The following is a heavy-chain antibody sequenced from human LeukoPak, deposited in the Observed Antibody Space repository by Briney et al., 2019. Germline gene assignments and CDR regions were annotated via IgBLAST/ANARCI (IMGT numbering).Heavy chain of an antibody. J-gene: IGHJ4*02. V-gene: IGHV4-34*01. Sequence: SETLSLTCAVYGGSFSGYYWSWIRQPPGKGLEGIGEINHSGSTSYNPSLKSRVTISVDTSKNQFSLKLGSVTAADTAVYYCARALAGETMSAGTGRGIDYWGQGTLVTVSS. D-gene: IGHD6-19*01. CDR2: INHSGST. CDR1: GGSFSGYY. CDR3: ARALAGETMSAGTGRGIDY.